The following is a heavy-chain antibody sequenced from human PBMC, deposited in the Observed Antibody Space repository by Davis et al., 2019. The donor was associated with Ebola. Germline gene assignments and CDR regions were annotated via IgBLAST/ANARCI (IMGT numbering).Heavy chain of an antibody. Sequence: GESLKISCAASGFTFSSYAMSWVRQAPGKGLEWVANIKQDGSEKYYVDSVKGRFTISRDNAKNSLYLQMNSLRAEDTALYYCAKGSSSYITPNFDYWGQGTLVTVSS. CDR1: GFTFSSYA. J-gene: IGHJ4*02. D-gene: IGHD6-13*01. CDR3: AKGSSSYITPNFDY. V-gene: IGHV3-7*03. CDR2: IKQDGSEK.